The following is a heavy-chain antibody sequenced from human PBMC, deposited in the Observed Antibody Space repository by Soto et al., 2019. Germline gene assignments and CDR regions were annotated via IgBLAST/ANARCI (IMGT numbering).Heavy chain of an antibody. D-gene: IGHD5-18*01. CDR2: IIPIFGTA. Sequence: APVKVSCQASGGTFSSYAISWVRQAPGQGLEWMGGIIPIFGTANYAQKFQGRVTITADESTSTAYMELSSLRSEDTAVYYCARERGYSYGSNYWGQGTRVTVSS. CDR3: ARERGYSYGSNY. CDR1: GGTFSSYA. V-gene: IGHV1-69*01. J-gene: IGHJ4*02.